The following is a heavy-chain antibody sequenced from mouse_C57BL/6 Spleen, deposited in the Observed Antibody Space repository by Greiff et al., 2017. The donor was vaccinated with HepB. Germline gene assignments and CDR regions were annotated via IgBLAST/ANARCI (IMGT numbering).Heavy chain of an antibody. CDR3: ARRGVKYLDYFDY. CDR1: GYSFTGYY. Sequence: EVQLQQSGPELVKPGASVKISCKASGYSFTGYYMNWVKQSPEKSLEWIGEINPSTGGTTYNQKFKAKATLTVDKSSSTAYMQLKSLTSEDSAVYYCARRGVKYLDYFDYWGQGTTLTVSS. J-gene: IGHJ2*01. V-gene: IGHV1-42*01. CDR2: INPSTGGT. D-gene: IGHD2-10*02.